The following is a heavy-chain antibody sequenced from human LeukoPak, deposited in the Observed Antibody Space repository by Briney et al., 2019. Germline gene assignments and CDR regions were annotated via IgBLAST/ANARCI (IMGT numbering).Heavy chain of an antibody. D-gene: IGHD4-23*01. V-gene: IGHV1-46*01. CDR1: GYTFTSYY. CDR3: ARDHPIYGGNSEDAFDI. J-gene: IGHJ3*02. Sequence: ASVKVSCKAAGYTFTSYYMHWVRQAPGQGLEWMGIINPSGGSTSYAQKFQGRVTMTRDMSTSTVYMELSSLRSEDTAVYYCARDHPIYGGNSEDAFDIWGQGTMVTVSS. CDR2: INPSGGST.